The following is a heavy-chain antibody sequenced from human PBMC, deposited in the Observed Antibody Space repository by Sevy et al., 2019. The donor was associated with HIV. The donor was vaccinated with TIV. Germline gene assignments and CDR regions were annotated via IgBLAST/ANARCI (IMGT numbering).Heavy chain of an antibody. V-gene: IGHV3-48*01. CDR1: GFTFSSYS. Sequence: GGSLRLSCAASGFTFSSYSMNWVRQAPGKGLEWVSYISSSSSTIYYAVSVKGRFTSSRDNAKNSLYLQMNSLRAEDTAVYYCARDQDLGELSFFYYWGQGTLVTVSS. CDR3: ARDQDLGELSFFYY. D-gene: IGHD3-16*02. CDR2: ISSSSSTI. J-gene: IGHJ4*02.